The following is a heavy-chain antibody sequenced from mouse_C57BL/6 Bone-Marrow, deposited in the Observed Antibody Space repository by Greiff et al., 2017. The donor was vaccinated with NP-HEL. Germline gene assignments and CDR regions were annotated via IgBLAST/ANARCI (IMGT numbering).Heavy chain of an antibody. CDR3: AYYYGSRGFAY. V-gene: IGHV1-81*01. D-gene: IGHD1-1*01. J-gene: IGHJ3*01. CDR2: IYPRSGNT. Sequence: VQLQQSGAELARPGASVKLSCKAFGYTFTSYGISWVKQRTGQGLEWIGEIYPRSGNTYYNEKFKGKATLTADKSSSTAYMELRSLTSEDSAVYFCAYYYGSRGFAYWGQGTLVTVSA. CDR1: GYTFTSYG.